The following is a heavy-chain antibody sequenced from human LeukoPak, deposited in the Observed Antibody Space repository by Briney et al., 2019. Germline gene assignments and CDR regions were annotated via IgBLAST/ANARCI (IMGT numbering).Heavy chain of an antibody. CDR1: GFTFSSYA. CDR3: ARDLSGYSYGYEGYFDY. D-gene: IGHD5-18*01. V-gene: IGHV3-30-3*01. J-gene: IGHJ4*02. CDR2: ISYDGSNK. Sequence: GRSLRLSCAASGFTFSSYAMHWVRQAPGKGLEWVAVISYDGSNKYYADSVKGRVTISRDNSKNTLYLQMNSLRAEDTAVYYCARDLSGYSYGYEGYFDYWGQGTLVTVSS.